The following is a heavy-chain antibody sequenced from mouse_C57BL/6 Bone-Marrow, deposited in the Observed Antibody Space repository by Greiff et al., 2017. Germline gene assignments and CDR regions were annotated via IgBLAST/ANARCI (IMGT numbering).Heavy chain of an antibody. V-gene: IGHV14-4*01. J-gene: IGHJ2*01. CDR1: GFNIKDDY. D-gene: IGHD6-1*01. Sequence: VQLQQSGAELVRPGASVKLSCTASGFNIKDDYMHWVKQRPEQGLEWIGWIVPENGDTEYASKFQGKAPITADTSSNTAYLQLSSLTSEDTAVYYCTVDLWAHKYYFDYWGQGTTLAVSS. CDR2: IVPENGDT. CDR3: TVDLWAHKYYFDY.